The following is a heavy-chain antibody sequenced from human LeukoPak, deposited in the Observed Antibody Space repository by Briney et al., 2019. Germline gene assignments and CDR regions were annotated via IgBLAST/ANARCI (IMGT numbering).Heavy chain of an antibody. CDR3: ARAEGVVVAAHINV. V-gene: IGHV1-18*01. J-gene: IGHJ6*04. CDR1: GYTFTNYG. CDR2: ISAYNGNT. D-gene: IGHD2-15*01. Sequence: ASVKVSCKASGYTFTNYGIYWVRQAPGQGLEWMAWISAYNGNTNYAQKFQGRVTVTTDTSTSTGYMELRSLRSDDTPMYYCARAEGVVVAAHINVWGKGTTVTVSS.